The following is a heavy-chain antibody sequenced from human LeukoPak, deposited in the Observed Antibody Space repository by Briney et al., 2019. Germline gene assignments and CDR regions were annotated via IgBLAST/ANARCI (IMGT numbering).Heavy chain of an antibody. J-gene: IGHJ4*02. D-gene: IGHD3-9*01. CDR1: GFTVSSNY. CDR3: ARASILRYFDWLHSPFDY. V-gene: IGHV3-66*01. CDR2: IYSGGST. Sequence: GGSLRLSCAASGFTVSSNYMSWVRQAPGKGLEWVSVIYSGGSTYYADSVKGRFTISRDNSKNTLYLQMNSLRAEDTAVYYCARASILRYFDWLHSPFDYWGQGTLVTVSS.